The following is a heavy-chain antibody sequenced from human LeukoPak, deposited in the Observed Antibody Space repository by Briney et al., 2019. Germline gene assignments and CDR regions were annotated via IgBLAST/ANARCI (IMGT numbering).Heavy chain of an antibody. CDR3: ARVDTVMAYYFDL. CDR1: GFTVSTNC. Sequence: GGSLRLSCAASGFTVSTNCMTWVRQAPGKGLEWVSTIYSGGTTYYADSVMGRFTISRHNSRNTLYLQMNSLRAEDTAVYYCARVDTVMAYYFDLWGQRTLVTVSS. J-gene: IGHJ4*02. CDR2: IYSGGTT. V-gene: IGHV3-53*04. D-gene: IGHD5-18*01.